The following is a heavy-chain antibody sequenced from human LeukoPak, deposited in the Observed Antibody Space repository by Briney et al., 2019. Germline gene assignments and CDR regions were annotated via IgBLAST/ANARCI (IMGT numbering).Heavy chain of an antibody. V-gene: IGHV3-21*01. CDR2: ISSSSSYI. D-gene: IGHD3-22*01. J-gene: IGHJ5*02. CDR3: ARDDSSGYYPSAYWFDP. Sequence: GGSLRLSCAASGFTFSSYSMNWVRQAPGKGLEWVSSISSSSSYIYYADSVKGRFTISRDNAKNSLYLQMNSLRAEDTAVYYCARDDSSGYYPSAYWFDPWGQGTLVTVSS. CDR1: GFTFSSYS.